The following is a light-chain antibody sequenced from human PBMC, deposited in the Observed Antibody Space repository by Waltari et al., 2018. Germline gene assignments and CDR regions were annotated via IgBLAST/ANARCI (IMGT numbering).Light chain of an antibody. V-gene: IGKV1-12*01. J-gene: IGKJ3*01. CDR1: QSISTW. CDR3: QQAGSLPG. CDR2: SAS. Sequence: DIQMTQSPSSVSASVGDRVTIACRASQSISTWLAWYQQKPGKAPKLLIYSASSLQSGDPSRFSGSGSGTDFTLTISSLQPEDSAIYFCQQAGSLPGFGPGTKLDIK.